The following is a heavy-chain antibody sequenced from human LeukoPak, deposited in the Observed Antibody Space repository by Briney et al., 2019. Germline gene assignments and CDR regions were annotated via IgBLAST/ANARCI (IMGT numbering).Heavy chain of an antibody. V-gene: IGHV3-30-3*01. CDR2: ISYDGSNK. D-gene: IGHD3-10*01. Sequence: PGGSLRLSCAASGFTFSTYAMHWVRQAPGKGLEWVAVISYDGSNKNYADSVKGRFTISRDNSKNMLYLQVNSLRAEDTAVYYCARYYYYGSGSFDYWGQGTLVTVSS. CDR3: ARYYYYGSGSFDY. J-gene: IGHJ4*02. CDR1: GFTFSTYA.